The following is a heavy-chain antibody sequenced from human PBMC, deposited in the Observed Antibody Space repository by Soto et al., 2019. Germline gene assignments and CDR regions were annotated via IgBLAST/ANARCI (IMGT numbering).Heavy chain of an antibody. V-gene: IGHV3-30-3*01. CDR1: GFTFGTYA. CDR2: ISYEGSNT. J-gene: IGHJ6*02. D-gene: IGHD1-1*01. Sequence: GSLRLSCAASGFTFGTYAIHWVRQAPGKGLQWVALISYEGSNTYYADSVKGRFTVSRDNSKSTLYLQMNSLRPEDTGVYYCARVTPGNNLYYFSGMDVWGQGTSVTVSS. CDR3: ARVTPGNNLYYFSGMDV.